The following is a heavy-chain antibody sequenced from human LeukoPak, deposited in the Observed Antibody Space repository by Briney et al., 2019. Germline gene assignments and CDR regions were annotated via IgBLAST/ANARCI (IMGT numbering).Heavy chain of an antibody. D-gene: IGHD3-10*01. V-gene: IGHV3-33*01. CDR2: IWYDGSNK. Sequence: GGSLRPSCAASGFTFSSYGMHWVRQAPGKGLEWVAVIWYDGSNKYYADSVKGRFTISRDNSKNTLYLQTNSLRAEDTAVYYCARVAGSGSYPNDYYFDYWGQGTLVTVSS. CDR1: GFTFSSYG. J-gene: IGHJ4*02. CDR3: ARVAGSGSYPNDYYFDY.